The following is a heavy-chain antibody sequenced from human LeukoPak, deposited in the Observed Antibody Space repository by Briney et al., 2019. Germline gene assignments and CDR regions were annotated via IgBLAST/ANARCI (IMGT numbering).Heavy chain of an antibody. CDR1: GFTFSRNG. J-gene: IGHJ4*02. Sequence: GRPLRLSCAGSGFTFSRNGMHWVRQAPGKGLEWVAVISDDGSKKCYADSVKGRFTISRDNSRNTLYLQMNSLRAEDTAVYYCARGVGNWAFDYWGQGTLVTVSS. D-gene: IGHD7-27*01. V-gene: IGHV3-30*03. CDR3: ARGVGNWAFDY. CDR2: ISDDGSKK.